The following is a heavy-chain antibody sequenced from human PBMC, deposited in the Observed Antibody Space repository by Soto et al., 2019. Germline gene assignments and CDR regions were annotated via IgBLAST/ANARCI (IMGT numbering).Heavy chain of an antibody. D-gene: IGHD3-10*01. V-gene: IGHV1-69*02. CDR3: ATSYGSGYRAFDY. Sequence: QVQLVQSGAEVKRPGSSVKVSCKASGDTFAFHSINWVRQAPGLGLEWMGRINPILSMSNYAQRFQGRVTMTAHKSTSTAYMVLSSLRSEDTAIYYCATSYGSGYRAFDYWGQGALVNVSS. CDR1: GDTFAFHS. J-gene: IGHJ4*02. CDR2: INPILSMS.